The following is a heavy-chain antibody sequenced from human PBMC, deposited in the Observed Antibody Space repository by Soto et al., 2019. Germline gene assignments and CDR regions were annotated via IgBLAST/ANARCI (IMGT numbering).Heavy chain of an antibody. Sequence: QVQLVESGGGVVQPGRSLRLSCAASGFTFSSYGMHWVRQAPGKGLEWVAVIWYDGSNKYYADSVKGRFTISRDNSKNTLYLQMNSLRAEDTAAYYCAGAVAELAMFDYWGQGTLVTVSS. D-gene: IGHD6-19*01. J-gene: IGHJ4*02. CDR1: GFTFSSYG. V-gene: IGHV3-33*01. CDR2: IWYDGSNK. CDR3: AGAVAELAMFDY.